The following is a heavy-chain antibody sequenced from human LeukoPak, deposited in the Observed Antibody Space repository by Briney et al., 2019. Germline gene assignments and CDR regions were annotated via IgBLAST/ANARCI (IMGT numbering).Heavy chain of an antibody. J-gene: IGHJ1*01. CDR1: GGSISSYY. D-gene: IGHD3-16*01. V-gene: IGHV4-59*01. CDR2: RYYSGST. CDR3: ARVRGDFETD. Sequence: PSETLSLTCSVSGGSISSYYWTWIRQPPEKGLEWIGYRYYSGSTTYNPSLKSRVTISVDTSKSQFSLKLISVTAADAAIYYCARVRGDFETDWGQGTLVTVSS.